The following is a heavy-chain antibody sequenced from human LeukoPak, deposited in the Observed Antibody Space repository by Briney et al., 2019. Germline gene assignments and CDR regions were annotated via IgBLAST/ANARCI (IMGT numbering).Heavy chain of an antibody. Sequence: GGSLRLSCAASGFTFSDHYMDWVRQAPGKGLEWVGRIKSKTDGGTTDYAAPVKGRFTISRDDSKNTLYLQMNSLKTEDTAVYYCTTELDSNYEVYFDYWGQGTLVTVSS. CDR1: GFTFSDHY. D-gene: IGHD4-11*01. CDR2: IKSKTDGGTT. J-gene: IGHJ4*02. CDR3: TTELDSNYEVYFDY. V-gene: IGHV3-15*01.